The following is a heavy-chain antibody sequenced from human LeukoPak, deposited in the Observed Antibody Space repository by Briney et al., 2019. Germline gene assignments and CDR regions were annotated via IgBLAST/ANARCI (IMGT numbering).Heavy chain of an antibody. Sequence: ASVKVSCKASGYTFTSYGISWVRQAPGQGLEWMGWISAYNGNTNYAQKLQGRVTMTTDTTTSTAYMELRRLRSDDTAVYYCARDQDYYYYMDVWGKGTTVTVSS. CDR1: GYTFTSYG. J-gene: IGHJ6*03. CDR3: ARDQDYYYYMDV. V-gene: IGHV1-18*01. CDR2: ISAYNGNT.